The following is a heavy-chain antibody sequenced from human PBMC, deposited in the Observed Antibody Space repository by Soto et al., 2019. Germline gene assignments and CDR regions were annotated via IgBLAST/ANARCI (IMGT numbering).Heavy chain of an antibody. CDR2: INHSGST. V-gene: IGHV4-34*01. CDR1: GGSFSGYY. CDR3: ARIRLGGLPIYYYYYGMDV. J-gene: IGHJ6*02. D-gene: IGHD3-16*01. Sequence: SETLSLTCAVYGGSFSGYYWSWIRQPPGKGLEWIGEINHSGSTNYNPSLKSRVTISVDTSENQFSLKLSSVTAADTAVYYCARIRLGGLPIYYYYYGMDVWGQGTTVTVSS.